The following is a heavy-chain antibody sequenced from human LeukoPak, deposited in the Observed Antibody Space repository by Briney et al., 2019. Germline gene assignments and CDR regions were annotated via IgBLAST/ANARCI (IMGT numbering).Heavy chain of an antibody. Sequence: SVKVSCKASGGTFSSYAISWVRQAPGQGLEWVGGIIPIFGTANYAQKFQGRVTITTDESTSTAYMELSSLRSEDTAVYYCASLSGGLFPFDYWGQGTLVTVSS. CDR1: GGTFSSYA. J-gene: IGHJ4*02. CDR3: ASLSGGLFPFDY. D-gene: IGHD2/OR15-2a*01. CDR2: IIPIFGTA. V-gene: IGHV1-69*05.